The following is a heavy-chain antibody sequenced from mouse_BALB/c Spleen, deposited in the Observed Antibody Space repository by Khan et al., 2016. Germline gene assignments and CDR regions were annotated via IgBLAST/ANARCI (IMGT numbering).Heavy chain of an antibody. J-gene: IGHJ4*01. Sequence: EVQLVESGGGLVQPGGSLKLSCAASGFTFSTYAMSWVRQTPDKRLELVATINSNGGSTYYPDNVKGRFTISRDNAKNTLYPQMSSLKSEDTAMYYCARVRQAVDYWGQGTSVTVSS. CDR1: GFTFSTYA. CDR2: INSNGGST. V-gene: IGHV5-6-3*01. CDR3: ARVRQAVDY. D-gene: IGHD2-14*01.